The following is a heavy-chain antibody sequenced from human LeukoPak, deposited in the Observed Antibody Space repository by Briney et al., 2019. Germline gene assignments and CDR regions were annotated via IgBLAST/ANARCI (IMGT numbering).Heavy chain of an antibody. CDR2: IFGGST. Sequence: GGSLRLSCAASGFSVSDNYMSWVRQTPGEGLKWVSVIFGGSTYYADSVKGRFTISRDNPKNTLYLQMNSLRGVDTAVYYCTRDMGGSGSQPDYWGQGTLVTVSS. D-gene: IGHD3-10*01. J-gene: IGHJ4*02. V-gene: IGHV3-66*01. CDR1: GFSVSDNY. CDR3: TRDMGGSGSQPDY.